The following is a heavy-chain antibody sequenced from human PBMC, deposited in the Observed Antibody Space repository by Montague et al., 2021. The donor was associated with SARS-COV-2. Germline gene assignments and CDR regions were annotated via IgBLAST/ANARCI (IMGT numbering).Heavy chain of an antibody. Sequence: SETLSLTCTVSGGSISSYYWSWIRQPPGKGLEWIGYLYYSGSTNYNPSLKSRVTISVDTSKNQFSLKLSSVTAADTAVYYCARGSGWMGNALDIWGQGTMVTVSS. CDR1: GGSISSYY. CDR2: LYYSGST. V-gene: IGHV4-59*01. CDR3: ARGSGWMGNALDI. D-gene: IGHD6-25*01. J-gene: IGHJ3*02.